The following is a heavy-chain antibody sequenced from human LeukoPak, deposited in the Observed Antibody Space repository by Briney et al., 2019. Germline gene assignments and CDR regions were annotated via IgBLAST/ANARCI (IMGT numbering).Heavy chain of an antibody. CDR2: ISGSGGST. V-gene: IGHV3-23*01. CDR1: GFTFSSYA. J-gene: IGHJ4*02. Sequence: GGSLRLFCAASGFTFSSYAMSWVRQAPGKVLEWVSAISGSGGSTYYADSVKGRFTISRDNSKNTLYLQMNSLRAEYTAVYYCAKVPRWLQFAPPDYWGQGTLVTVSS. CDR3: AKVPRWLQFAPPDY. D-gene: IGHD5-24*01.